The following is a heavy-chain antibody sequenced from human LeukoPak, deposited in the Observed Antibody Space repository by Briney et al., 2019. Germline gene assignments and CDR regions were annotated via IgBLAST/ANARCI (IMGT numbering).Heavy chain of an antibody. J-gene: IGHJ4*02. CDR3: ARAPVDWNDDPLPSYFDY. V-gene: IGHV3-21*01. CDR1: GFTFSSYS. CDR2: TSSSSSYI. Sequence: PGGSLRLSCAASGFTFSSYSMNWVRQAPGKGLEWVSSTSSSSSYIYYADSVKGRFTISRDNAKNSPYLQMNSRRAEDTAVYYCARAPVDWNDDPLPSYFDYWGQGTLVTASS. D-gene: IGHD1-1*01.